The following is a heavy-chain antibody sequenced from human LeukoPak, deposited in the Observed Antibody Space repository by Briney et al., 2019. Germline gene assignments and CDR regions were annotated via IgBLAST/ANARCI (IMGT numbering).Heavy chain of an antibody. CDR2: INAGNGNT. CDR1: GYTFTSYA. D-gene: IGHD3-10*01. V-gene: IGHV1-3*01. J-gene: IGHJ4*02. CDR3: AKGARINPQYYFDY. Sequence: ASVKVSCKASGYTFTSYAMHWVRQAPGQRLEWMGWINAGNGNTKYSQKFQGRVTITRDTSASTAYMELSSLRSEDTAVYYCAKGARINPQYYFDYWGQGTLVTVSS.